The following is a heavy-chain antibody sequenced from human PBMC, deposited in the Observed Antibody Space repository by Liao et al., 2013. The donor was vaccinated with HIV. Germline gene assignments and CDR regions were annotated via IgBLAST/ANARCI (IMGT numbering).Heavy chain of an antibody. CDR3: ARESIAVARHYYYYMDV. CDR2: INHSGST. CDR1: GGSFSGYY. V-gene: IGHV4-34*01. J-gene: IGHJ6*03. Sequence: QVQLQQWGAGLLKPSETLSLTCAVYGGSFSGYYWSWIRQSPGKGLEWIGEINHSGSTNYSPSLKSRVTISVDTSKNQFSLKLSSVTAADTAVYYCARESIAVARHYYYYMDVWGKGPRSPSP. D-gene: IGHD6-6*01.